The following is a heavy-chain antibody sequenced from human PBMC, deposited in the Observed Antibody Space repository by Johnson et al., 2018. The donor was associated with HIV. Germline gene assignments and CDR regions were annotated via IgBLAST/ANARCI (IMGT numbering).Heavy chain of an antibody. V-gene: IGHV3-30*18. CDR1: GFTFSSYG. CDR3: AKENFEWELGAFDI. D-gene: IGHD1-26*01. CDR2: ISYDGSNK. Sequence: QMLLVESGGGVVQPGRSLRLSCAASGFTFSSYGMHWVRQAPGKGLEWVAVISYDGSNKYYADSVKGRFTISRDNSKNTLYLQMNSLRAEDTAVYYCAKENFEWELGAFDIWGQGTMVTVSS. J-gene: IGHJ3*02.